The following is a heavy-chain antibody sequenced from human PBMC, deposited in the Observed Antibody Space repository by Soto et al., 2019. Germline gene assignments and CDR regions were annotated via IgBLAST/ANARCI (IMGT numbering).Heavy chain of an antibody. CDR2: MYYNGNI. Sequence: SETLSLTCDVSGGSISNYYWTWVRQSPEKGLEWIGYMYYNGNINYNPSLKSRVTISIDTSKNQFSLTLKSVTAADTAVYYCASGGNWFDPWGQGVLVTVSS. V-gene: IGHV4-59*01. CDR3: ASGGNWFDP. J-gene: IGHJ5*02. D-gene: IGHD3-16*01. CDR1: GGSISNYY.